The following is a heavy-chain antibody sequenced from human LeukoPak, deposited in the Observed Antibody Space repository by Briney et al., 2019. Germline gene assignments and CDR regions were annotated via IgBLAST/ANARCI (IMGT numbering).Heavy chain of an antibody. Sequence: GGSLRLSCTASGFTFSSYSMNWVRQAPGKGLEWVSYISSSGSTIYYADSVKGRFTISRDNAKNSLYLQMNSLRAEDTAVYYCARGWATSFDYWGQGTLVTVSS. D-gene: IGHD5-12*01. V-gene: IGHV3-48*04. CDR2: ISSSGSTI. CDR3: ARGWATSFDY. J-gene: IGHJ4*02. CDR1: GFTFSSYS.